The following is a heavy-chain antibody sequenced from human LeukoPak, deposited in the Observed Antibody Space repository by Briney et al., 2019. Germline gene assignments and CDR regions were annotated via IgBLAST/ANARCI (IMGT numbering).Heavy chain of an antibody. CDR3: ARVAGSGRYYYYMDV. Sequence: ASVKVSYKTSGFTFSNYNICWVRQAPGQGLEWMGWVSGYNGHTNYAQNLQGRVTMTTDTSTSTAYMELSRLRSDDTAVYYCARVAGSGRYYYYMDVWGKGTTVTVSS. CDR1: GFTFSNYN. V-gene: IGHV1-18*01. CDR2: VSGYNGHT. D-gene: IGHD6-19*01. J-gene: IGHJ6*03.